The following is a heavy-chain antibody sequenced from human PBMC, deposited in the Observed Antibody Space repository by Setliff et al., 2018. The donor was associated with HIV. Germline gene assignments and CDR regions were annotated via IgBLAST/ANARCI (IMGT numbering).Heavy chain of an antibody. Sequence: ASVKVSCKVSGSSLTELSIHWVRQTPGKGLQWMGGFDPEDGPDDGQTIYARKFQGRVTMTEDTSTDTAYMVLARLPSEDTAVYFCATVGPTGAYFHDWGQGTLVTVSS. D-gene: IGHD1-26*01. CDR2: FDPEDGPDDGQT. V-gene: IGHV1-24*01. CDR1: GSSLTELS. CDR3: ATVGPTGAYFHD. J-gene: IGHJ4*02.